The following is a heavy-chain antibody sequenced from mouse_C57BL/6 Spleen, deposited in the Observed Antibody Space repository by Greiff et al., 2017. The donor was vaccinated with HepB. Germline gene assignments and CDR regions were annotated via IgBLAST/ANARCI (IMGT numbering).Heavy chain of an antibody. CDR2: SRNKANDYTT. CDR3: ASDAEDYAFAY. V-gene: IGHV7-1*01. CDR1: GFTFSDFY. D-gene: IGHD2-4*01. Sequence: EVKLVESGGGLVQPGRSLRLSCAASGFTFSDFYMEWVRQAPGKGLEWIAASRNKANDYTTEYSASVKGRFIVSRDTSQSILYLQMNALRAEDTAIYYCASDAEDYAFAYWGQGTLVTVSA. J-gene: IGHJ3*01.